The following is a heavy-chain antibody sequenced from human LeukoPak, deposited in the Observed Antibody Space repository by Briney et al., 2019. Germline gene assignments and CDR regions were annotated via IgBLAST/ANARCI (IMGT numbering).Heavy chain of an antibody. D-gene: IGHD1-1*01. CDR3: ARGRDNSGLSFDY. CDR2: IYYSGST. Sequence: SETLSLTCTVSGGSISSYYWSWIRQPPGKGLEWIGYIYYSGSTNYNPSLKSRVTISVDTSKNQFSLKLSSVTAADTAVYYCARGRDNSGLSFDYWGQGTLVTVSS. V-gene: IGHV4-59*01. J-gene: IGHJ4*02. CDR1: GGSISSYY.